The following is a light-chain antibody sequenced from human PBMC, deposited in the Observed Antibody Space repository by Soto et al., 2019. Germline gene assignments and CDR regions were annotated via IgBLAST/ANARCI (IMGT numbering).Light chain of an antibody. Sequence: DIQMTQSPSSLSASVGDRVTITCRASQHINSYLNWYQQKPGKAPKLLIYAASDLQSGVPSRFSRSRSVTDFTLTITSLQPEDFATYYCQQTYKTPPSFGKGTKLEIK. J-gene: IGKJ2*01. CDR2: AAS. V-gene: IGKV1-39*01. CDR1: QHINSY. CDR3: QQTYKTPPS.